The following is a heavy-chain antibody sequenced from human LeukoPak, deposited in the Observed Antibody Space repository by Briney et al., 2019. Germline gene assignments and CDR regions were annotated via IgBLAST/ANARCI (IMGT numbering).Heavy chain of an antibody. Sequence: PGGSLRLSCSASGFTFTSHVTHWVRQAPGKGLQYVSGISMNVQTTYYAGSVKGRFTISRDSSKNTVYLQMNSLTAGDTAVYYCVREGLERRTNFDYWGQGTLVSVSS. CDR1: GFTFTSHV. J-gene: IGHJ4*02. V-gene: IGHV3-64D*06. CDR2: ISMNVQTT. D-gene: IGHD1-1*01. CDR3: VREGLERRTNFDY.